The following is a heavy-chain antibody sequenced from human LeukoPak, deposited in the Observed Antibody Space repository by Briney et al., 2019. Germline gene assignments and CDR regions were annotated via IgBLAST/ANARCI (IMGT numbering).Heavy chain of an antibody. J-gene: IGHJ4*02. CDR1: GFTFSSFG. V-gene: IGHV3-48*02. CDR2: ISDSSTLT. CDR3: ARAGYGGNFRNFDY. D-gene: IGHD4-23*01. Sequence: GGSLRLSCAASGFTFSSFGMNWVRQAPGKGLEWVSYISDSSTLTDYADSVKGRFTISRDNAQNSLSLQLSSLRDEDTAVYYCARAGYGGNFRNFDYWGQGTLVTVSS.